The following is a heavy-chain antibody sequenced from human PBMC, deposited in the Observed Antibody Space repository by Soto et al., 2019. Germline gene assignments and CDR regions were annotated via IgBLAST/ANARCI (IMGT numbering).Heavy chain of an antibody. CDR2: INHSGST. CDR3: ARGARYCSGGSCLKKLDY. J-gene: IGHJ4*02. V-gene: IGHV4-34*01. Sequence: TSETLSLTCDVYGGSSGDFYWSWIRQPPGKGLEWIGEINHSGSTNYNPSLKSRVTISVDTSKNQFSLKLSSVTAADTAVYYCARGARYCSGGSCLKKLDYWGQGTLVTVSS. CDR1: GGSSGDFY. D-gene: IGHD2-15*01.